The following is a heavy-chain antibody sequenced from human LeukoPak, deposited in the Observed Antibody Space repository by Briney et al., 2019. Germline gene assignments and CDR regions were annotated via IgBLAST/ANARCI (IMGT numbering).Heavy chain of an antibody. CDR1: GGSISSYY. CDR3: AREGSVVVAATPSAFDI. J-gene: IGHJ3*02. CDR2: IYYSGST. V-gene: IGHV4-59*01. Sequence: SETLSLTCTVSGGSISSYYWSWIRQPPGKGLEWIGYIYYSGSTNYNPSLKSRVTISVDTPKNQFSLKLSSVTAADTAVYYCAREGSVVVAATPSAFDIWGQGTMVTVSS. D-gene: IGHD2-15*01.